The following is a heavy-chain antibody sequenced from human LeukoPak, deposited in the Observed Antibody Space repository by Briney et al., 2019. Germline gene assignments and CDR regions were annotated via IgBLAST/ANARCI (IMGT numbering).Heavy chain of an antibody. V-gene: IGHV3-53*04. Sequence: PGGSLRLSCADSGFTASSNYMSWVRQAPGKGLEWVSVIYSDDKTYYADGVKGRFTIYRHTSKKLLYLQMNSLRAEDTAVYYGAREVMAKRRAFDIWGEGTVVTVSS. CDR2: IYSDDKT. CDR1: GFTASSNY. D-gene: IGHD5-24*01. J-gene: IGHJ3*02. CDR3: AREVMAKRRAFDI.